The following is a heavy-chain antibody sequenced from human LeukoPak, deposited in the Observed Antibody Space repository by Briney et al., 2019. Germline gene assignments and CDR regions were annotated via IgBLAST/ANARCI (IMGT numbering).Heavy chain of an antibody. CDR3: AKELRYYYDRSGYYYYDY. CDR1: GFTFSSYG. Sequence: GGSLRLSCAASGFTFSSYGMHWVRQAPGKGLQWVALISYGGSNKYYADSVKGRFTISRDNSKNTLYLQMNSLRAEDTAVYYCAKELRYYYDRSGYYYYDYWGQGTLVTVSS. D-gene: IGHD3-22*01. J-gene: IGHJ4*02. V-gene: IGHV3-30*18. CDR2: ISYGGSNK.